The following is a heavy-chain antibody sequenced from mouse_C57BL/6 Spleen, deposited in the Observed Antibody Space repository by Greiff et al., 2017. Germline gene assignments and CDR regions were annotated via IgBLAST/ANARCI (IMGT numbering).Heavy chain of an antibody. CDR2: IDPSDSYT. J-gene: IGHJ2*01. V-gene: IGHV1-69*01. CDR3: ASVDYYGCSLDY. Sequence: QVQLQQPGAELVMPGASVKLSCKASGYTFTSYWMHWVKQRPGQGLEWIGEIDPSDSYTNYNQKFKGKSTLTVDKSSSTAYMQLSSLTSEDSAVYYCASVDYYGCSLDYWGQGTTLTVSS. CDR1: GYTFTSYW. D-gene: IGHD1-1*01.